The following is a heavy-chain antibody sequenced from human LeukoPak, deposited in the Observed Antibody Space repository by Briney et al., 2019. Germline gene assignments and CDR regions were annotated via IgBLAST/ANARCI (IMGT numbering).Heavy chain of an antibody. CDR1: GFTFHHYA. D-gene: IGHD5-12*01. CDR3: AKDKAPLYSGYDWDLDF. V-gene: IGHV3-9*01. CDR2: ISWNSASI. J-gene: IGHJ4*02. Sequence: PGRSLRLSCAASGFTFHHYAIHWVRQVPGKGLEWVSGISWNSASIGYADSVKGRFTISRDNAKNSVYLQMNGLRAEDTAFYYCAKDKAPLYSGYDWDLDFWGQGTLVTVSS.